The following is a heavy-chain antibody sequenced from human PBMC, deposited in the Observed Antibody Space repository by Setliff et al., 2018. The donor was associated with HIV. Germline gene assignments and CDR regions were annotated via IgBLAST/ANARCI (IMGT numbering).Heavy chain of an antibody. CDR1: GFTFDDYG. CDR3: ARGSKAAAGPPDF. J-gene: IGHJ4*02. V-gene: IGHV3-20*04. CDR2: INWNGGST. D-gene: IGHD6-13*01. Sequence: GESLKISCAASGFTFDDYGMSWVRQTPRKGLEWVSGINWNGGSTGYADSVKGRFTISRDNGYSSLYLQMNGLRAEDTALYYCARGSKAAAGPPDFWGQGTLVTVSS.